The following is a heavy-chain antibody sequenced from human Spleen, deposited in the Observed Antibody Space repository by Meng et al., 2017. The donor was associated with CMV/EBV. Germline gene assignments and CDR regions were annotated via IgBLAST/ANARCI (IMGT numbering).Heavy chain of an antibody. V-gene: IGHV1-46*01. CDR1: GYPFTRYY. J-gene: IGHJ1*01. CDR3: TRATEMGLTYTSSFQY. Sequence: GYPFTRYYICWVRQAPGQGPAWMGLINPYSGNTRYAQEFQGRVTMTRDSSTSTVYMELSSLRSEDTAVYYCTRATEMGLTYTSSFQYWGQGTLVTVSS. D-gene: IGHD1-14*01. CDR2: INPYSGNT.